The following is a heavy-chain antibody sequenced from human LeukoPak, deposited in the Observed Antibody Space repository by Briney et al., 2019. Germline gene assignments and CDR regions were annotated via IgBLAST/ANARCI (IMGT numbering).Heavy chain of an antibody. D-gene: IGHD6-13*01. V-gene: IGHV1-69*05. CDR2: IIPIFGTA. CDR1: GYTFTSYG. J-gene: IGHJ3*02. CDR3: AREGYMTDAFDI. Sequence: GASVKVSCKASGYTFTSYGISWVRQAPGQGLEWMGRIIPIFGTANYAQKFQGRVTITTDESTSTAYMELSSLRSEDTAVYYCAREGYMTDAFDIWGQGTMVTVSS.